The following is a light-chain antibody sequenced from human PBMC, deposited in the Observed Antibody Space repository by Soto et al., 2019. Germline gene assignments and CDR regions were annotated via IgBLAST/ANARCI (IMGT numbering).Light chain of an antibody. CDR3: QQYNDWPPT. J-gene: IGKJ1*01. CDR1: QSVRSN. Sequence: EIVMTQSPATLSASPGERATLSCRASQSVRSNLAWYQQKPGQAPRLLIYGASTRATGIPARFSGSGSGTEFTLSIGSLQSEDFAVYYCQQYNDWPPTFGQGTNADIK. CDR2: GAS. V-gene: IGKV3-15*01.